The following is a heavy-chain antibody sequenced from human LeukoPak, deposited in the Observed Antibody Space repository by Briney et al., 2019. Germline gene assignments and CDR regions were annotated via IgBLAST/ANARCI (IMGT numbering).Heavy chain of an antibody. CDR3: ARDSFGGDYGDYVSAFDI. V-gene: IGHV3-48*04. CDR1: GFTFSSYS. CDR2: ISSSSSTI. Sequence: GGSLRLSCAASGFTFSSYSMNWVRQAPGKGLEWVSYISSSSSTIYYADSVKGRFTISRDNAKNSLYLQMNSLRAEDTAVYYCARDSFGGDYGDYVSAFDIWGQGTMVTVSS. J-gene: IGHJ3*02. D-gene: IGHD4-17*01.